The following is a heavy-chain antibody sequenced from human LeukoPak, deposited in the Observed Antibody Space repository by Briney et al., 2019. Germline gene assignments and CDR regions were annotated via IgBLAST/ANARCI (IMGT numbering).Heavy chain of an antibody. Sequence: GGSLRLSCAASGFTFSSYAMSWVRQAPGKGVEWVSAISGSGGSTYYADSVKSRFTISRDNSKNTLYLQMNSLRAVDTAVYYCAEDRDYDSSGYPNWGQGTLVTVSS. V-gene: IGHV3-23*01. CDR3: AEDRDYDSSGYPN. CDR2: ISGSGGST. CDR1: GFTFSSYA. D-gene: IGHD3-22*01. J-gene: IGHJ4*02.